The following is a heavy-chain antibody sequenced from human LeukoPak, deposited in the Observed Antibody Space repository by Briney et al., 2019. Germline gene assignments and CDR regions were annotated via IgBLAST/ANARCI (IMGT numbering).Heavy chain of an antibody. CDR3: ARPSRYYYYYGMDV. Sequence: PSETLSLTCAVYGGSFSGYYWSWIRQPPGKGLEWIGEINHSGSTNYNPSLKSRVTISVDTSKNQFSLKLSSVTAADTAVYYCARPSRYYYYYGMDVWGQGTTVTVSS. CDR2: INHSGST. J-gene: IGHJ6*02. CDR1: GGSFSGYY. D-gene: IGHD1-14*01. V-gene: IGHV4-34*01.